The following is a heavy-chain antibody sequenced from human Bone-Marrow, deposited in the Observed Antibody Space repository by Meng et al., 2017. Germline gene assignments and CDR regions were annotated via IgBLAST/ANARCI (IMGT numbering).Heavy chain of an antibody. CDR3: ARGSWLQLWLQDY. CDR2: INHSGST. CDR1: GGSFSGYY. J-gene: IGHJ4*02. D-gene: IGHD5-18*01. Sequence: VALQQWGAGLLTPSETLSLTCAVYGGSFSGYYWSWIRQPPGKGLEWIGEINHSGSTNYNPSLKSRVTISVDTSKNQFSLKLSSVTAADTAVYYCARGSWLQLWLQDYWGQGTLVTVSS. V-gene: IGHV4-34*01.